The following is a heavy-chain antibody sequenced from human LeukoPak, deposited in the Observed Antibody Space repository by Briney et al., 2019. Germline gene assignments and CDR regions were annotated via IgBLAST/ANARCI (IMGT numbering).Heavy chain of an antibody. Sequence: SETPSLTCTVSGGSISSYYWSWIRQPPGKGLEWIGYIYYSGSTNYNPSLKSRVTISVDTSKNQFSLKLSSVTAADTAVYYCARDRGGAYGSGSYYSHWGQGTLVTVSS. V-gene: IGHV4-59*01. CDR1: GGSISSYY. CDR3: ARDRGGAYGSGSYYSH. J-gene: IGHJ4*02. CDR2: IYYSGST. D-gene: IGHD3-10*01.